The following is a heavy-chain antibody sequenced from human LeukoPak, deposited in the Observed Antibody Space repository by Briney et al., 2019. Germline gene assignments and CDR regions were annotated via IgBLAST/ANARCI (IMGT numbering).Heavy chain of an antibody. D-gene: IGHD6-19*01. V-gene: IGHV4-38-2*02. J-gene: IGHJ3*02. CDR2: IYHSGST. Sequence: SETLSLTCTVSGYSISSGYYWGWIRQPPGKGLEWIGSIYHSGSTNYNPSLKSRVTISVDTSKNQFSLKLSSVTAADTAVYYCARVGGSGWWEDAFDIWGQGTMVTVSS. CDR1: GYSISSGYY. CDR3: ARVGGSGWWEDAFDI.